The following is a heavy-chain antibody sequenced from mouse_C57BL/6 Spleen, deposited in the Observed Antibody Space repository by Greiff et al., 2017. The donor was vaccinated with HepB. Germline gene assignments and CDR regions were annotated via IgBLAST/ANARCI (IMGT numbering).Heavy chain of an antibody. D-gene: IGHD1-1*01. CDR3: ARSSLRGAMDY. Sequence: VKLQQSGAELARPGASVKLSCKASGYTFTSYGISWVKQRTGQGLEWIGEIYPRSGNTYYNEKFKGKATLTADKSSSTAYMELRSLTSEDSAVYFCARSSLRGAMDYWGQGTSVTVSS. V-gene: IGHV1-81*01. CDR1: GYTFTSYG. CDR2: IYPRSGNT. J-gene: IGHJ4*01.